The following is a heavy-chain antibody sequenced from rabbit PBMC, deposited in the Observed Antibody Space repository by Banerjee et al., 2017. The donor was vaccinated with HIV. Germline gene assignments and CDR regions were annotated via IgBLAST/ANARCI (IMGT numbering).Heavy chain of an antibody. J-gene: IGHJ3*01. CDR3: ARDSTDSRLYFDL. V-gene: IGHV1S45*01. CDR2: IVAGSSDIT. Sequence: QEQLEETGGGLVQPGGSLTLSCKASGFDFTNYYICWVRQAPGKGLEWVGCIVAGSSDITYYASWAKGRFTISKTSSTTVDLKMTSLTAADTATYFCARDSTDSRLYFDLWGQGTLVTVS. D-gene: IGHD7-1*01. CDR1: GFDFTNYY.